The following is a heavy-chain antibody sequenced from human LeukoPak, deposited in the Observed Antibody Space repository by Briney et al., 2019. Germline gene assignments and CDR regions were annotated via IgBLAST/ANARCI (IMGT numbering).Heavy chain of an antibody. CDR2: ISGSGGST. J-gene: IGHJ4*02. Sequence: GGSLRLSCAASGFTFSSYAMSWVRQAPGKRLEWVSGISGSGGSTYYADSVKGRFTVSRDNSKDTLYLQMNSLRAEDTAVYYCAKGGVVVPAASPFDYWGQGTLVTVSS. D-gene: IGHD2-2*01. CDR1: GFTFSSYA. CDR3: AKGGVVVPAASPFDY. V-gene: IGHV3-23*01.